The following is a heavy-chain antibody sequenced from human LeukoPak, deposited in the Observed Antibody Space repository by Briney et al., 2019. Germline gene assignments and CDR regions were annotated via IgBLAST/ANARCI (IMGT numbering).Heavy chain of an antibody. D-gene: IGHD3-3*01. Sequence: GASVKVSCKASGYTFTSYDTNWVRQATGQGLEWMGWMNPNSGNTGYAQKFQGRVTMTRNTSISTAHMELSSLRSEDTAVYYCARSLIWSGYAFDIWGQGTMVTVSS. V-gene: IGHV1-8*01. CDR1: GYTFTSYD. J-gene: IGHJ3*02. CDR2: MNPNSGNT. CDR3: ARSLIWSGYAFDI.